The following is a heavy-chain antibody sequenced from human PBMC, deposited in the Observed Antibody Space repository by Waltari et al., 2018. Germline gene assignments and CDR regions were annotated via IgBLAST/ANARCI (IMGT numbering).Heavy chain of an antibody. J-gene: IGHJ4*01. D-gene: IGHD3-10*01. Sequence: VQLVQSGAEVKKPGSSVKVSCKVSGGTFNNSGISWVRQAPGQGLEWMGGVIPVLGAANYAQKVQGRVIISADESSGTVYMELSSLRSGDTAIYYCAFDGSGSEDYFDFWGHGTLVTVSS. CDR2: VIPVLGAA. CDR3: AFDGSGSEDYFDF. CDR1: GGTFNNSG. V-gene: IGHV1-69*01.